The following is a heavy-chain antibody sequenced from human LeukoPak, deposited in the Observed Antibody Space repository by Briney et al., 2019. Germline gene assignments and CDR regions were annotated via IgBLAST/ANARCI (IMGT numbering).Heavy chain of an antibody. Sequence: GGSLRLSCAVSGITLSNYGMSWVRQAPGKGLEWVAGISDSGGSRNYADSVKGRFTISRDNPRNTLYLQMNSLRAEDTAVYFCAKRGVVIRVILVGFHKEAYYFDSWGQGALVTVSS. V-gene: IGHV3-23*01. CDR1: GITLSNYG. CDR3: AKRGVVIRVILVGFHKEAYYFDS. J-gene: IGHJ4*02. D-gene: IGHD3-22*01. CDR2: ISDSGGSR.